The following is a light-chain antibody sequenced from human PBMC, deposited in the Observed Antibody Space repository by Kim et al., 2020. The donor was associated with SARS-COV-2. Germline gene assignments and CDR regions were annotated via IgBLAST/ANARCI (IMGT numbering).Light chain of an antibody. V-gene: IGKV3-11*01. CDR3: QHNKT. Sequence: EIVLTQSPATVSLSPGERATLSCRASQSFSSHLAWYQQKPGQAPRLLIYDASNRATGIPARISGSGSGTDFTLTISSLEPEDFAIYYCQHNKTFGQGTKVEI. CDR2: DAS. J-gene: IGKJ1*01. CDR1: QSFSSH.